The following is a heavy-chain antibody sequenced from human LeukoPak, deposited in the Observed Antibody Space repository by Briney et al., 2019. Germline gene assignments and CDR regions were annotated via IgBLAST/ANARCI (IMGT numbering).Heavy chain of an antibody. CDR2: ISYDGSNK. J-gene: IGHJ4*02. D-gene: IGHD3-22*01. V-gene: IGHV3-30-3*01. CDR1: GFTFSSYA. Sequence: GGSLRLSCAASGFTFSSYAMHWVRQAPGKGLEWAAVISYDGSNKYYADSVKGRFTISRDNSKNTLYLQMNSLRAEDTAVYYCAREWRYYYDSSGIDYWGQGTLVTVSS. CDR3: AREWRYYYDSSGIDY.